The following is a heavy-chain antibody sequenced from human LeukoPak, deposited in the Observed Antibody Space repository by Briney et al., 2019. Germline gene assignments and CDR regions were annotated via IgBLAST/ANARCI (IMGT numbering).Heavy chain of an antibody. V-gene: IGHV4-4*07. CDR3: ARESSGIAVAAARGGARFDY. CDR1: GGSISSYY. CDR2: IYTSGST. Sequence: PSETLSLTCTVSGGSISSYYWSWIRQPAGKGLEWIGRIYTSGSTNYNPSLKSRVTISVDKSKNQFSLKLSSVTAAGTAVYYCARESSGIAVAAARGGARFDYWGQGTLVTVSS. J-gene: IGHJ4*02. D-gene: IGHD6-19*01.